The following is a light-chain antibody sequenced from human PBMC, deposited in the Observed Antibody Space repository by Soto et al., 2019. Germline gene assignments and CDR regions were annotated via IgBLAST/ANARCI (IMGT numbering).Light chain of an antibody. J-gene: IGKJ1*01. CDR3: QQRHNWPRT. CDR1: KGVSKN. Sequence: EIVLTQSPATLSLSPGERATLSCRAGKGVSKNLAWYQQKPGQAPRLLIYNASNRATGVPVRFSGSGSGTDFTLTISSLEPEDFAVYYCQQRHNWPRTFGQGTRVEI. V-gene: IGKV3-11*01. CDR2: NAS.